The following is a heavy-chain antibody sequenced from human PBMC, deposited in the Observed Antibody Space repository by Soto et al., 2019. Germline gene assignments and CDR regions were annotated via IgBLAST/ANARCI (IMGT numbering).Heavy chain of an antibody. J-gene: IGHJ4*02. V-gene: IGHV4-30-4*01. Sequence: SETLSLTCTVSGGSISSGDYYWSWIRQPPGKGLEWIGYIYYSGSTYYNPSLKSRVTISVDTSKNQFSLKLSSVTAADTAVYYCARGEDSSGYHYGTFDYWGQGTLVTVSS. CDR2: IYYSGST. D-gene: IGHD3-22*01. CDR3: ARGEDSSGYHYGTFDY. CDR1: GGSISSGDYY.